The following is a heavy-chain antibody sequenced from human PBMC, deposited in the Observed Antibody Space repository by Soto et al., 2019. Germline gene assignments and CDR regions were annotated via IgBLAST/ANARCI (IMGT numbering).Heavy chain of an antibody. J-gene: IGHJ6*02. D-gene: IGHD4-17*01. Sequence: PGGSLRLSCAASGFTVSSNYMSWVRQAPGKGLEWVSVIYSGGSTYYADSVKGRFTISRDNSKNTLYLQMNSLRAEDTAVYYCASSLITMTTETTGLSFGMDVWGQGTTVTVSS. CDR2: IYSGGST. CDR1: GFTVSSNY. CDR3: ASSLITMTTETTGLSFGMDV. V-gene: IGHV3-53*01.